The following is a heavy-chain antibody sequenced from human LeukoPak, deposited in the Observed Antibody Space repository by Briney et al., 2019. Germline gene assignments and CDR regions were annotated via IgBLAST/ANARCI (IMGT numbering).Heavy chain of an antibody. V-gene: IGHV1-18*01. Sequence: ASVKVSCKASGYSFASYGLTWVRQAPGQGLEWMGWISAYNGNTNYAQKLQGRVTMTTDTSTSTAYMELRSLRSDDTAVYYCARDSANNLIAVAASDYWGQGTLVTVSS. CDR1: GYSFASYG. CDR2: ISAYNGNT. CDR3: ARDSANNLIAVAASDY. D-gene: IGHD6-19*01. J-gene: IGHJ4*02.